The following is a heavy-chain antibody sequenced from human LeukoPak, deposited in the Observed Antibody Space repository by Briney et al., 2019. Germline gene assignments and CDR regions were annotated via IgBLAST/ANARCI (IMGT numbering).Heavy chain of an antibody. V-gene: IGHV4-34*01. J-gene: IGHJ4*02. CDR3: ARGRGFGGNARFDY. CDR2: IDHSGST. Sequence: SETLSLTCAVYGGSFSGYYWSWIRQPPGKGLEWIGEIDHSGSTNYNPSLKSRVTISVDTSKNQFSLKLSSVTAADTAVYYCARGRGFGGNARFDYWGQGTLDTVSS. D-gene: IGHD4-23*01. CDR1: GGSFSGYY.